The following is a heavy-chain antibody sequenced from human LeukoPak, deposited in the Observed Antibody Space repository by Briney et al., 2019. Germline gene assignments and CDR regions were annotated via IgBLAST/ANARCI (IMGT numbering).Heavy chain of an antibody. CDR3: ARARYCSGGSCHYFDY. CDR1: GFTFSGYW. Sequence: PGGSLRPSCAASGFTFSGYWMSWVRQAPGKGLEWVANIKQDGNEKYYVDSVKGRFSISRDNTKNSLYLQMNSLRAEDTAVYYCARARYCSGGSCHYFDYWGQGTLVTVSS. D-gene: IGHD2-15*01. J-gene: IGHJ4*02. CDR2: IKQDGNEK. V-gene: IGHV3-7*03.